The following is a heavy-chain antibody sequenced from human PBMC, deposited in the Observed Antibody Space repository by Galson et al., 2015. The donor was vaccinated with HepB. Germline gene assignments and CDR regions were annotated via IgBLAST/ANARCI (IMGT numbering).Heavy chain of an antibody. CDR3: ARPPITGDPPSYGMDV. CDR2: IYSGGST. Sequence: SLRLSCAASGFTVSSNYMSWVRQAPGKGLEWVSVIYSGGSTYYADSVKGRFTISRDNSKNTLYRQMNSLRAEDTAGYYCARPPITGDPPSYGMDVWGQGTTVTVSS. J-gene: IGHJ6*02. V-gene: IGHV3-66*04. D-gene: IGHD7-27*01. CDR1: GFTVSSNY.